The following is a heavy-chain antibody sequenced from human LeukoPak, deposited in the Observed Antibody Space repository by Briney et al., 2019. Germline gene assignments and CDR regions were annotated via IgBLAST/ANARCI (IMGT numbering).Heavy chain of an antibody. V-gene: IGHV3-23*01. CDR2: ISGSGGST. Sequence: VHPGGSLRLSCVPSGFSFSNYAMSWVRQAPGEGLEWVSGISGSGGSTYYADSVKGRFTISRANSRNTLFLQMNSLRAEDTAVYYCAKSLGGVIVTSFDYWGQGTLVTVSS. CDR1: GFSFSNYA. J-gene: IGHJ4*02. CDR3: AKSLGGVIVTSFDY. D-gene: IGHD3-16*02.